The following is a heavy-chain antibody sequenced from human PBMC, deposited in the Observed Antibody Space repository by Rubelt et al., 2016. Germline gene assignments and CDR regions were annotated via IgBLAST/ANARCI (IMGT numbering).Heavy chain of an antibody. J-gene: IGHJ4*02. CDR3: ARVFYRSGSPGDEY. D-gene: IGHD1-26*01. CDR2: ISYDGSNK. V-gene: IGHV3-30*03. Sequence: AASGFTFSSYGMHWVRQAPGKGLEWVAVISYDGSNKYYADSVKGRFTISSDNAKKSVYLQMNRLRAEDTAEYYCARVFYRSGSPGDEYWGQGTLVTVSS. CDR1: GFTFSSYG.